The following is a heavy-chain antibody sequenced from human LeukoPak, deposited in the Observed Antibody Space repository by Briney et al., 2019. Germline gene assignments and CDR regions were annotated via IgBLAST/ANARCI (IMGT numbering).Heavy chain of an antibody. CDR2: IYPGDSDT. CDR3: ARFYDSGGYYAFDI. J-gene: IGHJ3*02. V-gene: IGHV5-51*01. Sequence: GESLKISCKGSGYSFTTYWIGWVRQMPGKGLEWMGIIYPGDSDTRYSPSFQGQVSTSADKSISTASLQWSSLKASDTAMFYCARFYDSGGYYAFDIWGQGTMVTVSS. CDR1: GYSFTTYW. D-gene: IGHD3-22*01.